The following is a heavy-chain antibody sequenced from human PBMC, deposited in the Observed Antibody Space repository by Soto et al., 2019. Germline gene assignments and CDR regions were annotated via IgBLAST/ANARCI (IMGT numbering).Heavy chain of an antibody. CDR1: GGSISSGDYY. CDR3: ARGPGGIAVAGTVY. D-gene: IGHD6-19*01. Sequence: ASETLSLTCTVSGGSISSGDYYWSWIRQPPGKGLEWIGYIYYSGSTYYNPSLKSRVTISVDTSKNQFSLKLSSVTAADTAVYYCARGPGGIAVAGTVYWGQGTLVTVSS. J-gene: IGHJ4*02. CDR2: IYYSGST. V-gene: IGHV4-30-4*01.